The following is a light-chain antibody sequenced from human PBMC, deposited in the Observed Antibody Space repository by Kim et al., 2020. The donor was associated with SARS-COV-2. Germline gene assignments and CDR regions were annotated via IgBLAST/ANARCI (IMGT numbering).Light chain of an antibody. J-gene: IGLJ2*01. CDR3: ATWDDSLSGRV. V-gene: IGLV1-47*02. Sequence: GRGVTVSFSGGSSNIGRNYVMWYQQLPGTAPKLLIFTNNQRPSGVPDRFSGSKSGASASLAISGLRSEDEADYYCATWDDSLSGRVFGGGTQLTVL. CDR1: SSNIGRNY. CDR2: TNN.